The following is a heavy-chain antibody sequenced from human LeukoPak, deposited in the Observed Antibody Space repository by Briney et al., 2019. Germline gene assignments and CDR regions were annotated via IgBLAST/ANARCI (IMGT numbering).Heavy chain of an antibody. V-gene: IGHV1-3*01. D-gene: IGHD3-3*01. J-gene: IGHJ4*02. Sequence: KFQGRVTITRDTSASTAYMELSSLRSEDTAVYYCARGYLTIFGVVIAYFDYWGQGTLDTVSS. CDR3: ARGYLTIFGVVIAYFDY.